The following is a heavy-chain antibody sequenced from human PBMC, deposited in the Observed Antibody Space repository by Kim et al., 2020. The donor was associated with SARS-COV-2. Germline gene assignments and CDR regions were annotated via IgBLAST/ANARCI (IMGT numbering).Heavy chain of an antibody. V-gene: IGHV4-34*01. Sequence: NPSLKSRVTISVDTSKSQFSLKLSSVTAADTAVYYCARGGGGWYGGLDYWGQGTLVTVSS. J-gene: IGHJ4*02. D-gene: IGHD6-19*01. CDR3: ARGGGGWYGGLDY.